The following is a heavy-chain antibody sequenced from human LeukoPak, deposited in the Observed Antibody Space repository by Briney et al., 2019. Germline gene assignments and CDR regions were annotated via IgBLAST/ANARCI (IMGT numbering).Heavy chain of an antibody. D-gene: IGHD3-10*01. Sequence: PSETLSLTCTVSGFSISSGGYYWSWIRQHPGKGLEWIGYIYYSGSTYYNPSLKSRVTISVDTSKNQFSLKLSSVTAADTAVYYCARDRRGVNDYWGQGTLVTVSS. CDR1: GFSISSGGYY. J-gene: IGHJ4*02. CDR2: IYYSGST. CDR3: ARDRRGVNDY. V-gene: IGHV4-31*03.